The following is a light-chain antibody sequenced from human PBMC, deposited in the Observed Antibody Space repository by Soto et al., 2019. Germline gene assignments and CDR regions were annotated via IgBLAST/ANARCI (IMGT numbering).Light chain of an antibody. J-gene: IGLJ2*01. CDR3: NSFTSSSTVV. Sequence: QSVLTQPASVSGSPGQSITISYTGTSSDVGAYNYVSWYQQHPGKAPKLMIYEVSNRPSGVSNRFSGSKSGNTASLTISGLQTEDEADYYCNSFTSSSTVVFGGGTKLTVL. V-gene: IGLV2-14*01. CDR2: EVS. CDR1: SSDVGAYNY.